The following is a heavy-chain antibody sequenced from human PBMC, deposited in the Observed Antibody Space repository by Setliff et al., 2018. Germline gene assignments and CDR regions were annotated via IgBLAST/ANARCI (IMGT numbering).Heavy chain of an antibody. J-gene: IGHJ4*02. V-gene: IGHV4-34*01. CDR2: IKHRGST. CDR1: GGTFSDYH. Sequence: PSETLSLTCAAYGGTFSDYHWTWIRQSPEKGLEWIGEIKHRGSTNYNPSLKSRVTISIDTSKDQFSLKLISMTAADTAVYYCARGRNIAARLLDSWGQGTLVTVSS. D-gene: IGHD6-6*01. CDR3: ARGRNIAARLLDS.